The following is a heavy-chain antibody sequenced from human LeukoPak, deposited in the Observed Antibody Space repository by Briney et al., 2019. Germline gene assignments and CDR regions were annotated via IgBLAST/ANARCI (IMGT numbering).Heavy chain of an antibody. CDR1: GYTFTGYY. V-gene: IGHV1-2*06. CDR3: ARGMGWGATAMVPDD. Sequence: ASVTVSCKASGYTFTGYYMHWVRQAPGQGLEWMGRINPNSGGTNYAQKFQGRVTMTRDTSISTAYMELSRLRSDDTAVYYCARGMGWGATAMVPDDWGQGTLVTVSS. D-gene: IGHD5-18*01. CDR2: INPNSGGT. J-gene: IGHJ4*02.